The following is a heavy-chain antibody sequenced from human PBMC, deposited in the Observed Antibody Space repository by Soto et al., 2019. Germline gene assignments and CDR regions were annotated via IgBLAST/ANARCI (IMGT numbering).Heavy chain of an antibody. Sequence: PSETLSLTCGASGFSISSGYYWGWLRQPPGNGLEWIGTINHSRSTLYNPSLKSRVTISVDTSKNQFSMKLRSVTAADTALYYCARVERSGWTPNFFDSWGQGVLVTVSS. CDR3: ARVERSGWTPNFFDS. J-gene: IGHJ4*02. CDR2: INHSRST. CDR1: GFSISSGYY. V-gene: IGHV4-38-2*01. D-gene: IGHD6-19*01.